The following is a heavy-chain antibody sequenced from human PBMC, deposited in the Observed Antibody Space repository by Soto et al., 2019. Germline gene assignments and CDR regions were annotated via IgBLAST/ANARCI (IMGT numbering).Heavy chain of an antibody. CDR3: ARRHTSSPLPQHPAH. Sequence: GESLKISCKGSGYSFTSYWIGWVRQMPGKGLEWMGIIYPGDWGARYSPSFQGQVTISADKSISTAYLQWSMLRASDSAMYYCARRHTSSPLPQHPAHWGPGTLVTVSS. CDR2: IYPGDWGA. CDR1: GYSFTSYW. D-gene: IGHD6-6*01. J-gene: IGHJ4*02. V-gene: IGHV5-51*01.